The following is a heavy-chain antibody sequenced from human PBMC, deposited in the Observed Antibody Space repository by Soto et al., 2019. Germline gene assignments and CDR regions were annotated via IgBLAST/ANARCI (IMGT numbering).Heavy chain of an antibody. Sequence: LSLTCTVSSGSISSGGYYWSWIRQHPGKDQEWIGYIYYSGSTYYNPSLKSRVTISVDTSKNQFSLKLSSVTAADTSVYYCARGPAYYCYCMDVSAKGTTVIVS. CDR2: IYYSGST. V-gene: IGHV4-31*03. J-gene: IGHJ6*03. CDR1: SGSISSGGYY. CDR3: ARGPAYYCYCMDV. D-gene: IGHD2-2*01.